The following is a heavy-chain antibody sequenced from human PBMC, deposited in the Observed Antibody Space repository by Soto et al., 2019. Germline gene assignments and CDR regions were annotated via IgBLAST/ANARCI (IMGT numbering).Heavy chain of an antibody. Sequence: SVKVSCKASGYTFTTYAMHWVRQAPVQRLEWMGWINAGNGNTKYSQKFQGRVTITRDTSASTAYMELSSLRSEDTAVYYCARDTGDYYDSSDILIPGYWGQGTLVTSPQ. CDR1: GYTFTTYA. V-gene: IGHV1-3*01. CDR2: INAGNGNT. CDR3: ARDTGDYYDSSDILIPGY. J-gene: IGHJ4*02. D-gene: IGHD3-22*01.